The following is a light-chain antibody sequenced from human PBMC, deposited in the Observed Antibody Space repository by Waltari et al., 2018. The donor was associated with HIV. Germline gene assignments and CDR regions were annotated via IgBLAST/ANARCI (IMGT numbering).Light chain of an antibody. CDR2: SNN. CDR1: GSHIVSNT. J-gene: IGLJ3*02. V-gene: IGLV1-44*01. CDR3: AAWDDSLSGSWV. Sequence: QAVLTQPPSASETPGQRVTVSCSVRGSHIVSNTVHWDQLFPGTAPKLLIYSNNMRPSGVPDRFSGSKSATSASLVISGLHSEDEADYYCAAWDDSLSGSWVFGGGTKLTVL.